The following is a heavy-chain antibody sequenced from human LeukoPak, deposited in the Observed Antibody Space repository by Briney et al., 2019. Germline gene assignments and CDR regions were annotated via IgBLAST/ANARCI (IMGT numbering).Heavy chain of an antibody. J-gene: IGHJ4*02. CDR2: ISATGHST. CDR3: VRDFVSSSWMGY. V-gene: IGHV3-23*01. CDR1: GFTFSSFA. Sequence: GGSLRLSCAASGFTFSSFAMSWGRQAPGKGLEWVSTISATGHSTYYADSVKGRFTFSRDNSMNTLYLQMYSLRAEDTAVYYCVRDFVSSSWMGYWGQGTLVTVSS. D-gene: IGHD6-13*01.